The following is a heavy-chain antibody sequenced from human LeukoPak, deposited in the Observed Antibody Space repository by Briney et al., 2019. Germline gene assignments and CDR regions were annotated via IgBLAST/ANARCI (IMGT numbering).Heavy chain of an antibody. Sequence: GSLRLSCAVSGITLSNYGMSWVRQAPGKGLEWVAGISGSGGSRNYGDAVKGRFTISRDNAKNTLYLQMNSLRVEDTAVYFCAKRGVVIRVILVGFHREAYYFDSWGQGALVTVSS. D-gene: IGHD3-10*01. CDR3: AKRGVVIRVILVGFHREAYYFDS. CDR2: ISGSGGSR. CDR1: GITLSNYG. V-gene: IGHV3-23*01. J-gene: IGHJ4*02.